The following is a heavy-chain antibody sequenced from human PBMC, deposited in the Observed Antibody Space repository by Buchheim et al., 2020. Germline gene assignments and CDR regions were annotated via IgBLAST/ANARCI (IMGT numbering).Heavy chain of an antibody. CDR1: GFTFSSYA. Sequence: EVQLLESGGGLVQPGGSLRLSCAASGFTFSSYAMSWVRQAPGKGLEWVSAISGSGGSTYYADSVKGRFTISRDNSKHPLHLQMNSLRAEDTAVYYCVRYCSGGSCYRFGYYYGMDVWGQGTT. CDR3: VRYCSGGSCYRFGYYYGMDV. V-gene: IGHV3-23*01. D-gene: IGHD2-15*01. J-gene: IGHJ6*02. CDR2: ISGSGGST.